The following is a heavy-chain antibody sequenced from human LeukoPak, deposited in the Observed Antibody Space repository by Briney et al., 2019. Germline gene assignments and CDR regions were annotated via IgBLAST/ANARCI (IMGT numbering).Heavy chain of an antibody. Sequence: ASVTVSFKASGGTFSSYAISWVRQAPGQGLEWMGRIIPILGIANYAQKFQGRVTITADKSTSTAYMELSSLRSEDTAVYYCASLLRGFGYWGQGTLVTVSS. V-gene: IGHV1-69*04. CDR1: GGTFSSYA. CDR2: IIPILGIA. CDR3: ASLLRGFGY. J-gene: IGHJ4*02.